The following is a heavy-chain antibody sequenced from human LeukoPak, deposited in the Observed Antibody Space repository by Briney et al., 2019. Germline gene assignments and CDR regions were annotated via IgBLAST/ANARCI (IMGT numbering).Heavy chain of an antibody. V-gene: IGHV1-69*01. J-gene: IGHJ4*02. CDR2: IIPIFGTA. Sequence: ALVKVSCKASGGTFSSYAISWVRQAPGQGLEWMGGIIPIFGTANYAQKFQGRVTITADESTSTAYMELSSLRSEDTAVYYCARDLGVGATELDYWGQGTLVTVSS. CDR1: GGTFSSYA. CDR3: ARDLGVGATELDY. D-gene: IGHD1-26*01.